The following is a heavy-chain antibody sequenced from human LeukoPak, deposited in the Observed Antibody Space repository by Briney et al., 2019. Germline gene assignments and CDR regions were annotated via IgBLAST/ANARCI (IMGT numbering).Heavy chain of an antibody. CDR3: ARDMTGGIWARATSFDH. V-gene: IGHV1-2*02. CDR1: GYTFSAFY. D-gene: IGHD1-14*01. J-gene: IGHJ4*02. CDR2: INPDSGGS. Sequence: ASVKVSCKTSGYTFSAFYMHWVRQAPGQGPEWMGWINPDSGGSEYGQKFQGRVTFTSDASSTTIYMEVRSLKSDDTAVYYCARDMTGGIWARATSFDHWGQGTLVTVSS.